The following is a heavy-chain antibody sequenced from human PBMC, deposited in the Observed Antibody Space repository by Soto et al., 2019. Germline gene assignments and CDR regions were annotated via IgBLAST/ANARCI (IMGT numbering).Heavy chain of an antibody. D-gene: IGHD3-9*01. CDR1: GVTFGSYA. V-gene: IGHV3-23*01. J-gene: IGHJ4*02. CDR2: ISGSGGST. CDR3: AKILTGYYRYIDPDY. Sequence: GSLRLSCAASGVTFGSYAMSSIRQAPGKGLEWVSAISGSGGSTYYADSVKGRFTISRDNSKNTLYLQMNSLRAEDTAVYYCAKILTGYYRYIDPDYWGQGTLVTVSS.